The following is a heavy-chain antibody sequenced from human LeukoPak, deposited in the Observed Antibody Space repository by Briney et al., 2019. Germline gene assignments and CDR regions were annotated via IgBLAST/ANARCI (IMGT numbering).Heavy chain of an antibody. CDR2: INHSGST. D-gene: IGHD3-10*01. J-gene: IGHJ4*02. V-gene: IGHV4-34*01. Sequence: SETLSLTCAVYGGSFSGYYWSWIRQPPGKGVEGIGEINHSGSTNYNPPLMSRVTISVDTSKTQFSLKLSSVTAADTAVYYCARASMVRGVIVYWGQGTLVTVSS. CDR3: ARASMVRGVIVY. CDR1: GGSFSGYY.